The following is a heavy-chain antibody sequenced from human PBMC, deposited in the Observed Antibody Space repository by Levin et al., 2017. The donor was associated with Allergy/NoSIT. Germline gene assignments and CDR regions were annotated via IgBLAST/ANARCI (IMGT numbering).Heavy chain of an antibody. CDR2: ISYDGSNK. J-gene: IGHJ6*02. CDR3: AKDQGVTIFGVVIEENYYYGMDV. Sequence: LSLTCAASGFPFSSSGMHWVRQAPGKGLEWVAVISYDGSNKYYADSVKGRFTISRDNSKNTLYLQMNSLRAEDTAVYYCAKDQGVTIFGVVIEENYYYGMDVWGQGTTVTVSS. V-gene: IGHV3-30*18. D-gene: IGHD3-3*01. CDR1: GFPFSSSG.